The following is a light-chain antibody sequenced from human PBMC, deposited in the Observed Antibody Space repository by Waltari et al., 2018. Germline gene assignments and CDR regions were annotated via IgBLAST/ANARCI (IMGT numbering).Light chain of an antibody. CDR1: WSNIGAGYD. CDR3: QSYDTSLGVV. CDR2: GVN. V-gene: IGLV1-40*01. Sequence: QSVLTQPPSVSGAPGQRVTISCTGSWSNIGAGYDVHWYQQLQGKAPTLLVYGVNTRPPGVPDGFFCSKSGTSASLAIPGLQPEDEADYYCQSYDTSLGVVFGGGTKLTVL. J-gene: IGLJ2*01.